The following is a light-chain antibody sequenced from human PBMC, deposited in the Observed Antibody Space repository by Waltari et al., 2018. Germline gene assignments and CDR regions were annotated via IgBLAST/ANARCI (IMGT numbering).Light chain of an antibody. CDR3: QQYDKLPPRYT. V-gene: IGKV3-15*01. CDR2: AAS. J-gene: IGKJ4*02. CDR1: QSVTTN. Sequence: TQSPATLSVSPGETATLSCRASQSVTTNLAWYQQKLGQAPRLLIFAASTRSTGVPVRFSGSGSGTEFTLSISSLQSEDFAVYYCQQYDKLPPRYTFGPGTRVEIK.